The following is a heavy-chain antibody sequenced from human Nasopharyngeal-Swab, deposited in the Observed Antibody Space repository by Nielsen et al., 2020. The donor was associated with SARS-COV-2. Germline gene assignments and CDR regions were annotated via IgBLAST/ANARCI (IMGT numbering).Heavy chain of an antibody. CDR3: ARQLVGATGYDY. J-gene: IGHJ4*02. CDR1: GGSVSSGSYY. D-gene: IGHD1-26*01. V-gene: IGHV4-61*01. CDR2: IYYSGST. Sequence: SETLSLTCTVSGGSVSSGSYYWSWIRKPPGKGLEWIGYIYYSGSTNYNPSLKSRVTISVDTSKNQFSLKLSSVAAADTAVYYCARQLVGATGYDYWGQGTLVTVSS.